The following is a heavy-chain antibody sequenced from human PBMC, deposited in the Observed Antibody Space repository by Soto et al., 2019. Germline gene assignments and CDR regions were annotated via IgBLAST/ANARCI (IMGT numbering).Heavy chain of an antibody. CDR3: ARVFVVVTEYYYYGMDV. CDR1: GYTFTSYG. J-gene: IGHJ6*02. V-gene: IGHV1-18*04. CDR2: ISAYNGNT. Sequence: ASVKVSCKASGYTFTSYGIRWVRQAPGQGLEWMGWISAYNGNTNYAQKLQGRVTMTTDTSTGTAYMELRSLRSDDTAVYYCARVFVVVTEYYYYGMDVWGQGTTVTVSS. D-gene: IGHD2-21*02.